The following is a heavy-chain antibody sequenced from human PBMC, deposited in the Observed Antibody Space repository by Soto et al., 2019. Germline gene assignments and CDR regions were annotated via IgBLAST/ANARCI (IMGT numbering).Heavy chain of an antibody. CDR1: GFTFSSYG. CDR3: TRDRVQGYYYYYGMDV. V-gene: IGHV3-33*01. CDR2: IWYDGSNK. Sequence: GGSLRLSCAASGFTFSSYGMHWVRQAPGKGLEWVAVIWYDGSNKYYADSVKGRFTISRDNSKNTLYLQMNSLRAEDTAVYYCTRDRVQGYYYYYGMDVRGQGTTVTVSS. D-gene: IGHD1-1*01. J-gene: IGHJ6*02.